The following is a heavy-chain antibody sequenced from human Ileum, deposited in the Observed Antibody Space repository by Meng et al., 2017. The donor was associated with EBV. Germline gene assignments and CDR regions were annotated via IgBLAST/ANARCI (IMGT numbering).Heavy chain of an antibody. V-gene: IGHV4-30-4*01. CDR1: GDSISRADHG. D-gene: IGHD3-22*01. J-gene: IGHJ4*02. Sequence: VQRQELGQGLVIPSGTRSTTCAVSGDSISRADHGWGWIRLPRGKCLEWIVYMLYGENTFYNPSLEARAAISADAFMNLFSLKLNSVTGAETAVNYCARLFCGSRGYYLPYIDYWGQGALVTVSS. CDR3: ARLFCGSRGYYLPYIDY. CDR2: MLYGENT.